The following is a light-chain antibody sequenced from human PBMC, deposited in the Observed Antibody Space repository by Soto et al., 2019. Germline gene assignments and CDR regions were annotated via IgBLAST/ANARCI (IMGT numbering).Light chain of an antibody. CDR2: GAS. V-gene: IGKV1-9*01. CDR3: HQVYTYPRT. Sequence: IQLTQSPSSLSASVGDRVTITCRASQGVRSYLAWFQQRPGKAPKLLIFGASTLQNGVPARFSGGGFGTEFTLTIPSLQPEDFATYYCHQVYTYPRTFGQWTKVEIK. CDR1: QGVRSY. J-gene: IGKJ1*01.